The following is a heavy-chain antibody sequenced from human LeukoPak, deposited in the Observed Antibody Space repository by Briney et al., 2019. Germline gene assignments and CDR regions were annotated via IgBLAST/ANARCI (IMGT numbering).Heavy chain of an antibody. D-gene: IGHD3-16*02. CDR2: INTNTGNP. V-gene: IGHV7-4-1*02. Sequence: ASVKVSCKASGCTFTSYAMNWVRQAPGQGLEWMGWINTNTGNPTYAQGFTGRFVFSLDTSVSTAYLQISSLRAEDTAVYYCARAYQPLGGLSFPDSWGQGTLVTVSS. CDR1: GCTFTSYA. J-gene: IGHJ5*01. CDR3: ARAYQPLGGLSFPDS.